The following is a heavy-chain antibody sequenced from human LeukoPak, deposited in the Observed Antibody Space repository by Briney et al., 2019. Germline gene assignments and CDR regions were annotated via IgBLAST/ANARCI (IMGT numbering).Heavy chain of an antibody. V-gene: IGHV4-59*12. CDR2: MYYSGTT. Sequence: SETLSLTCTVSGNSINIYSWNWIRQSPEKGLEWIAYMYYSGTTNYNPSLENRAAISLDLSRHQFSLRLSSVTAADTAVYYCARRAQRVETYYYGSGSYEAYYFDYWGQGTLVTVSS. D-gene: IGHD3-10*01. CDR3: ARRAQRVETYYYGSGSYEAYYFDY. CDR1: GNSINIYS. J-gene: IGHJ4*02.